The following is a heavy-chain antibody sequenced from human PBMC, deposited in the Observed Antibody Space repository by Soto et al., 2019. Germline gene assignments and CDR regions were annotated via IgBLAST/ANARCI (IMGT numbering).Heavy chain of an antibody. CDR1: SGPSSSHN. CDR2: VYSTGGT. V-gene: IGHV4-59*08. J-gene: IGHJ6*02. D-gene: IGHD1-1*01. CDR3: VRQGIGNLHGLVDV. Sequence: QVQLQQSGPGLVKPSETLSLTCSVSSGPSSSHNWGWIRQPPGRGLEWIGYVYSTGGTSYNPSLKSRVTMSADTSTNRISLTLTSVTAADTAVYYCVRQGIGNLHGLVDVWGQGTTVRVSS.